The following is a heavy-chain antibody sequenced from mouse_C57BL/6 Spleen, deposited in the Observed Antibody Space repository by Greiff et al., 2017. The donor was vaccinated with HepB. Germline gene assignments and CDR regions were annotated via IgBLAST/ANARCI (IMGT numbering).Heavy chain of an antibody. CDR3: ASSYGNYWYFDV. J-gene: IGHJ1*03. V-gene: IGHV5-17*01. Sequence: EVKLVESGGGLVKPGGSLKLSCAASGFTFSDYGMHWVRQAPEKGLEWVAYISSGSSTIYYADTVKGRFTISRDNAKNTLFLQMTSLRSEDTAMYYCASSYGNYWYFDVWGTGTTVTVSS. CDR2: ISSGSSTI. D-gene: IGHD2-1*01. CDR1: GFTFSDYG.